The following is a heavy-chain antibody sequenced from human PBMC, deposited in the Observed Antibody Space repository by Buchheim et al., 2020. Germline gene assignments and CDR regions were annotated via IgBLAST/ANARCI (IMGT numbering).Heavy chain of an antibody. CDR3: ARDMLPGTAVAGTSITDY. D-gene: IGHD6-19*01. V-gene: IGHV3-21*01. Sequence: EVQLVESGGGLVKPGGSLRLSCAASGFTFSSYSMNWVRQAPGKGLEWVSSISSSSSYIYYADSVKGRFTISRDNAKNSLYLQMNSLRAEDTAVYYCARDMLPGTAVAGTSITDYWGQGTL. J-gene: IGHJ4*02. CDR1: GFTFSSYS. CDR2: ISSSSSYI.